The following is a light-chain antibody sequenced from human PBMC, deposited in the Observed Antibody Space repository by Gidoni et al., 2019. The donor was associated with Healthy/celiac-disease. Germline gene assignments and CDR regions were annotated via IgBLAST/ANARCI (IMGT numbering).Light chain of an antibody. J-gene: IGKJ5*01. Sequence: DIQMTQSPSSLSASVGDRVTITCQASQSISSYLNWYQQKPGKAPKLLIYAASSLPSGVPSRFSGSGSGTDFTLTISSLQPEDFATYYCQQSYSTLSITFGQGTRLEIK. CDR3: QQSYSTLSIT. V-gene: IGKV1-39*01. CDR2: AAS. CDR1: QSISSY.